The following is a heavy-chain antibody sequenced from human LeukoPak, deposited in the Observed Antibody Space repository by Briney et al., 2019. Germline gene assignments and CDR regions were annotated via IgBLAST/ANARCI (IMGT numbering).Heavy chain of an antibody. CDR3: ARLSADDYDFWSGYLNAFDI. Sequence: GEXXKISFKGSGYSFTSYWIGWVRQMPGKGLGWMGIIYPGDSDTRYSPSFQGQVTISADKSISTAYLQWSSLKASDTAMYYCARLSADDYDFWSGYLNAFDIWGQGTMVTVSS. V-gene: IGHV5-51*01. CDR1: GYSFTSYW. D-gene: IGHD3-3*01. J-gene: IGHJ3*02. CDR2: IYPGDSDT.